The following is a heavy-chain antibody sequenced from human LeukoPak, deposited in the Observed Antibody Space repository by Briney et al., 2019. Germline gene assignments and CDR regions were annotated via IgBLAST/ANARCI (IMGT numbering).Heavy chain of an antibody. Sequence: KPSETLSLSCSVSGGSISSMYLSWVRQPPGKGLEWIGYIYSTGSTNYNPSLKGRVTMFVDMSKNQFSLRLSSVTAADTAVYYCARHRAYSSPSPFDYWGRGTLVTVSS. J-gene: IGHJ4*02. CDR1: GGSISSMY. D-gene: IGHD6-6*01. CDR2: IYSTGST. CDR3: ARHRAYSSPSPFDY. V-gene: IGHV4-59*08.